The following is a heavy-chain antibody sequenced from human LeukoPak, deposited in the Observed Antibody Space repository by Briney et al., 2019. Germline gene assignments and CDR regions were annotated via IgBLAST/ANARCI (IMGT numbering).Heavy chain of an antibody. J-gene: IGHJ4*02. V-gene: IGHV3-23*01. Sequence: GGSLRLSCAASGFTFGTYAMTWVRQTPGKGLEWVSSISDNGGGTFYADSVKGRFTISRDNSKSTMYLQMNSLTAVDTAVYYCARGRVPTTLFDYWGQGTQVTVSS. CDR2: ISDNGGGT. CDR3: ARGRVPTTLFDY. CDR1: GFTFGTYA. D-gene: IGHD5-12*01.